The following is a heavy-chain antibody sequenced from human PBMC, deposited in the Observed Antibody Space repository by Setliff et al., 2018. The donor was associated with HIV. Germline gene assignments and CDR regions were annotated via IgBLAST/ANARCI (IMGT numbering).Heavy chain of an antibody. D-gene: IGHD3-9*01. J-gene: IGHJ4*02. V-gene: IGHV4-34*01. CDR3: ARATESSYDLLTAFWFFDS. CDR1: GGSFSDYF. Sequence: PSETLSLTCAVYGGSFSDYFWTWIRQPPGKGLGWIGKIRPSGGTNYNPSLKSRVTISVDSSKNQFSLKLSSVTAADTAVYFCARATESSYDLLTAFWFFDSWGQGTPVTVSS. CDR2: IRPSGGT.